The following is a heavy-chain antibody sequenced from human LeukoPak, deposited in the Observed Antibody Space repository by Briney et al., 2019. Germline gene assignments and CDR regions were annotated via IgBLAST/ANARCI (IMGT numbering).Heavy chain of an antibody. J-gene: IGHJ4*02. D-gene: IGHD6-19*01. CDR1: GYTFTGYY. CDR2: INPNSGGT. V-gene: IGHV1-2*02. CDR3: ARGRKAVAGKVCDY. Sequence: ASVKVSCKASGYTFTGYYMHWVRQAPGQGLEWMGWINPNSGGTIYAQKFQGRVTMTRDTSISTAYMELSRLRSDDTAVYYCARGRKAVAGKVCDYWGQGTLVTVSS.